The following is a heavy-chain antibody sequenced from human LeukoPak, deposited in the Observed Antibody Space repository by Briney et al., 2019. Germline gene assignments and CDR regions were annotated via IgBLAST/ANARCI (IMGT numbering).Heavy chain of an antibody. J-gene: IGHJ4*02. Sequence: GGSLRLSCAVSGLTFSSSWMDWVRQAPGKGLEWVASINPEGSEKYSADSVKGRFTISRDNAKNSLYLQMDSLRVEDTAFYYLGRDLAYSRLDYWGQGMLVTVSS. CDR3: GRDLAYSRLDY. CDR2: INPEGSEK. CDR1: GLTFSSSW. V-gene: IGHV3-7*01. D-gene: IGHD5-18*01.